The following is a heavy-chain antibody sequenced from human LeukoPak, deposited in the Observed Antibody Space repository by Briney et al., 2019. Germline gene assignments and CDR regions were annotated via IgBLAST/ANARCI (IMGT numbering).Heavy chain of an antibody. CDR2: IYPGDSDT. CDR3: ARHREEQPVPGAFDI. V-gene: IGHV5-51*01. CDR1: GYSFTSYW. D-gene: IGHD6-6*01. J-gene: IGHJ3*02. Sequence: GESLKISCKGSGYSFTSYWIGWVRQMPGKGLEWMGIIYPGDSDTRYSPSFQGQVTISADKSISTAYLQWSSLKASDTAMYYCARHREEQPVPGAFDIWGQGTMVTVSS.